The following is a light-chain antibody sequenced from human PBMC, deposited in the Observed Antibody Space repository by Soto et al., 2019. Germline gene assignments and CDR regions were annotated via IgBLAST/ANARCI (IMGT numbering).Light chain of an antibody. CDR3: QQYNNLPT. Sequence: DIQMTQSPSSLSASVGDRVTITCQASQDITNYLNWYQLKPGKAPKLLIYDASNLETGVPSRFSGSGSGTDFTFTISSLQPEDIGTYYCQQYNNLPTFGQGTRLEIK. V-gene: IGKV1-33*01. J-gene: IGKJ5*01. CDR2: DAS. CDR1: QDITNY.